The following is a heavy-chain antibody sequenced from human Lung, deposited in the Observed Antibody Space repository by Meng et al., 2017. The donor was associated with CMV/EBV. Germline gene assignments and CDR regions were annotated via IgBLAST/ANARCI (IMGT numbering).Heavy chain of an antibody. CDR1: GYTFTGYY. V-gene: IGHV1-2*02. Sequence: SVXVSCKASGYTFTGYYIHWVRQAPGQGLEWMGWITPNSGGTNYAQKFQGRVTMTRDTSISTAYMELSRLRSDDTAVYYCARGPLYYYGMDVWGQGTLVTVSS. D-gene: IGHD3-10*01. J-gene: IGHJ6*02. CDR3: ARGPLYYYGMDV. CDR2: ITPNSGGT.